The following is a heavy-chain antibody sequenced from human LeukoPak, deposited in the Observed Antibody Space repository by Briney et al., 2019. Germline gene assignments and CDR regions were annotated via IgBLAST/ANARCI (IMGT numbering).Heavy chain of an antibody. D-gene: IGHD6-6*01. CDR2: ISGFGTDT. V-gene: IGHV3-23*01. Sequence: PGGSLRLSCAASGFTFSSCAMNWVRQAPGKGLEAVASISGFGTDTYYADSVKGRFTISRDNSKNTLYLQMNSLRADDTAIYYCAKDITEYNRPLDHWGQGTLVSVSS. CDR3: AKDITEYNRPLDH. J-gene: IGHJ5*02. CDR1: GFTFSSCA.